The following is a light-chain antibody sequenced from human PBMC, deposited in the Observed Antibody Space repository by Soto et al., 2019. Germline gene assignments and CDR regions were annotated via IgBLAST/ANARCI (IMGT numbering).Light chain of an antibody. J-gene: IGKJ1*01. CDR3: QQYYSAPWT. Sequence: DIVMTQSPDSLAVSLGERATINCKSSQSVLYSSHNKNYLAWYQQKPGQPPQLLIYWASTRESGVPDRFSGSGSGTYFTLTISRLHAEYVAVYYCQQYYSAPWTFGQGTKGEL. V-gene: IGKV4-1*01. CDR1: QSVLYSSHNKNY. CDR2: WAS.